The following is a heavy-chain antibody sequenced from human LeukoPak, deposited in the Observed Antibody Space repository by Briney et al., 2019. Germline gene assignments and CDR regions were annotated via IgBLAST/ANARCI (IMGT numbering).Heavy chain of an antibody. J-gene: IGHJ4*02. CDR1: GFTFSTYG. CDR2: ISSISDNI. Sequence: PGGSLRLSCAASGFTFSTYGMNWVRQAPGKGLEWVSHISSISDNIKYADSVKGRFTISRDNVKNSLYLQMNSLRAEDTALYYCAREWDSWGQGPLVTVSS. V-gene: IGHV3-48*01. CDR3: AREWDS.